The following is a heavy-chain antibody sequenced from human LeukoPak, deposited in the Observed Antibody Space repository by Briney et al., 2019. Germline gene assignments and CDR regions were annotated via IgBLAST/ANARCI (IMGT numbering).Heavy chain of an antibody. Sequence: PSETLSLNCTVSGGSISSSSYYWGWIRQPPGKGLEWIGSIYYSGTTNYNPSLKSRVTISVDTSKNQFSLKLSSVTAADTAVYYCARAINYSSSSGVDYWGQGTLVTVSS. CDR1: GGSISSSSYY. D-gene: IGHD6-6*01. J-gene: IGHJ4*02. V-gene: IGHV4-39*07. CDR3: ARAINYSSSSGVDY. CDR2: IYYSGTT.